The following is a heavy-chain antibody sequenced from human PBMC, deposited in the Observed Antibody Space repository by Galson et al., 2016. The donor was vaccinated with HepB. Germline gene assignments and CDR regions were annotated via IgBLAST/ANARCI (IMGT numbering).Heavy chain of an antibody. Sequence: SLRLSCAASGFDFSDYPMNWVRQAPGKGLEWVSSISKTSRYIKYADSVKDRFTLSRDNARKSVFLQMNNLTAEDTAVYFCASDPPPPAAAGVPYYWGPGTLLIVSS. V-gene: IGHV3-21*01. CDR1: GFDFSDYP. J-gene: IGHJ4*02. CDR2: ISKTSRYI. CDR3: ASDPPPPAAAGVPYY. D-gene: IGHD6-13*01.